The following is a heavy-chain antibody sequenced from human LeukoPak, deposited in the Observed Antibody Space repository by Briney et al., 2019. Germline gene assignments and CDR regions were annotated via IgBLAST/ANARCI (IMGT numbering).Heavy chain of an antibody. CDR1: GFTFSSYG. J-gene: IGHJ6*02. D-gene: IGHD2-2*03. CDR2: ISYDGSNK. CDR3: ASGYCSSTSCSTGNYYYYGMDV. Sequence: PGRSLRLSCAASGFTFSSYGVHWVRQAPGKGLEWVAVISYDGSNKYYADSVKGRFTISRDNSKNTLYLQMNSLRAEDTAVYYCASGYCSSTSCSTGNYYYYGMDVWGQGTTVTVSS. V-gene: IGHV3-30*03.